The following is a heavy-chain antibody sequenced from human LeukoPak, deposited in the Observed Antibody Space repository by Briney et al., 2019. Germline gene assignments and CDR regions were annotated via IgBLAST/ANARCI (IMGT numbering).Heavy chain of an antibody. Sequence: PGRSLRLSCAASGFTFSSSSMNWVRQAPGKGLESVSSISSTSSHINYAESVKGRFTISRDNAKNSLYLQMNGLRAEDTAVYYCASGSGHDYWGQGTLVTVSS. CDR2: ISSTSSHI. J-gene: IGHJ4*02. V-gene: IGHV3-21*01. CDR3: ASGSGHDY. CDR1: GFTFSSSS. D-gene: IGHD2-15*01.